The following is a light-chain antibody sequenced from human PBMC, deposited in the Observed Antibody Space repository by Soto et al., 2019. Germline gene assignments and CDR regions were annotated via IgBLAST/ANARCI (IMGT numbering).Light chain of an antibody. V-gene: IGLV1-47*01. Sequence: HSVLTQPPSASGAAGQGVTISCSGSSSNIGSNYVYWYQQLPGTAPKLLIYRNNQRPSGVPDRFSGSKSGTSASLAISGLRSEDEADYYCAAWDDSLSGRGVFGTGTKVTVL. CDR1: SSNIGSNY. CDR2: RNN. J-gene: IGLJ1*01. CDR3: AAWDDSLSGRGV.